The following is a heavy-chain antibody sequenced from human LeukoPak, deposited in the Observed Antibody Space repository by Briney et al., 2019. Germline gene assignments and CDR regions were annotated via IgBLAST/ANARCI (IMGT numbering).Heavy chain of an antibody. CDR1: GYTFTSYD. J-gene: IGHJ4*02. V-gene: IGHV1-8*01. D-gene: IGHD3-22*01. Sequence: GPVKVSCKASGYTFTSYDINWVRQATGQGLGWMGWMNPNSGNTGYAQKFQGRVTMTRNTSISTAYMELSSLRSEDTAVYYCARDYYDSSLPLDYWGQGTLVTVSS. CDR3: ARDYYDSSLPLDY. CDR2: MNPNSGNT.